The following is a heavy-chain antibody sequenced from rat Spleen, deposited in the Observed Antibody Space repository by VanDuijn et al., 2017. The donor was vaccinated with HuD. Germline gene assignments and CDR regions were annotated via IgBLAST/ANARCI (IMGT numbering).Heavy chain of an antibody. CDR1: GFTFSDYG. V-gene: IGHV5-29*01. D-gene: IGHD2-2*01. Sequence: EVQLVESGGGLVQPGRSLKLSCAASGFTFSDYGVAWVRQAPTTGLEWVATISYGDSSGHSGTYYRDSVKGRFTISRDNAKSTLYLQMDNLRSEDTATYYCARAGYLRDWYFDFWGPGTMVTVSS. CDR2: ISYGDSSGHSGT. CDR3: ARAGYLRDWYFDF. J-gene: IGHJ1*01.